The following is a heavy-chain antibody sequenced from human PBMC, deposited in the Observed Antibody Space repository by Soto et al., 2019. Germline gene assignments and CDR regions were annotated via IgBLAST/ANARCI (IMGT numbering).Heavy chain of an antibody. J-gene: IGHJ5*02. CDR3: TRDASRDSSARGWFDP. Sequence: GGSLRLSCVASGFSFGTYAMTWVRQVPGKGLEWVSTISSGIANTFYADSVRGRFTISRDIAKNTLHLHMNGLRGEDTGTYYCTRDASRDSSARGWFDPWGPGTLVTVSS. CDR1: GFSFGTYA. D-gene: IGHD6-13*01. CDR2: ISSGIANT. V-gene: IGHV3-21*04.